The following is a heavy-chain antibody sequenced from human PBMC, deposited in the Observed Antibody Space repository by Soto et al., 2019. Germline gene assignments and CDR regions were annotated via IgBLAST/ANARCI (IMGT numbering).Heavy chain of an antibody. CDR1: GGSLSSGY. D-gene: IGHD3-22*01. J-gene: IGHJ5*02. CDR3: TGAYYDINGYSLDP. CDR2: IYYGGSI. V-gene: IGHV4-59*01. Sequence: SETLSLTCAVAGGSLSSGYWTWIRKPPGKGLEWIGYIYYGGSINYNPSLKSRVIISVDTAKNQFSLRLSSVTAADTAVYYCTGAYYDINGYSLDPWGQGTSVTVSS.